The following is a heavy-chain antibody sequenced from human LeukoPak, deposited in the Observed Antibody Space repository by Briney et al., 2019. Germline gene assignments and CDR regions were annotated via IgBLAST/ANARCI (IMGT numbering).Heavy chain of an antibody. CDR2: INPSGGST. CDR1: GYTFTSYY. J-gene: IGHJ4*02. CDR3: ARGGRSYYFDY. V-gene: IGHV1-46*01. Sequence: ASVKVSCKASGYTFTSYYMHWVRQAPGQGLEWMGIINPSGGSTSHAQKFQGRVTMTRDTSISTAYMELSRLRSDDTAVYYCARGGRSYYFDYWGQGTLVTVSS. D-gene: IGHD3-16*01.